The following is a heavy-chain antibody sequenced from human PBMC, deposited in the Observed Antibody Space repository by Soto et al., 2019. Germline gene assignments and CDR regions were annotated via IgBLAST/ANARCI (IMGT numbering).Heavy chain of an antibody. CDR2: ISAYNGNT. CDR1: GYTFTSYG. J-gene: IGHJ6*02. V-gene: IGHV1-18*04. D-gene: IGHD6-13*01. CDR3: ARCGYSSSWTEYYYYGMDV. Sequence: ASVKVSCKASGYTFTSYGISWVRQAPGQGLEWMGWISAYNGNTNYAQKPQGRVTMTTDTSTSTAYMELRSLRSDDTAVYYCARCGYSSSWTEYYYYGMDVWGQGTTVTVSS.